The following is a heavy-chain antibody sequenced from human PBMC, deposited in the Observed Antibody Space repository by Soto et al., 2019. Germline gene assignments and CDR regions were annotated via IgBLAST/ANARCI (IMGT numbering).Heavy chain of an antibody. J-gene: IGHJ4*02. Sequence: PSETLSLTCTVSGGSISSYYWSWIRQPPGKGLEWIGYIYYSGSTNYNPSLKSRVTISVDTSKNQFSLKLSSVTAADTAVYYCARQYYDILTGYSLFVYWGQGTLVTVSS. D-gene: IGHD3-9*01. CDR2: IYYSGST. V-gene: IGHV4-59*08. CDR3: ARQYYDILTGYSLFVY. CDR1: GGSISSYY.